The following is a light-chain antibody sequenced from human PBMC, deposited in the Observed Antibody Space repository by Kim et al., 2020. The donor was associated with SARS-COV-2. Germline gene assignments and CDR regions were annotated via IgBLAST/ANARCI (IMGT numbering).Light chain of an antibody. Sequence: YPGERATLSCRASQSVNTNLAWYQQQPGQAPRLLIYGASTRATDIPARFSSSGSGTEFTLIISSLQSEDIAVYYCQQYDNWPPYTFGQGTKLEI. CDR2: GAS. CDR1: QSVNTN. CDR3: QQYDNWPPYT. V-gene: IGKV3-15*01. J-gene: IGKJ2*01.